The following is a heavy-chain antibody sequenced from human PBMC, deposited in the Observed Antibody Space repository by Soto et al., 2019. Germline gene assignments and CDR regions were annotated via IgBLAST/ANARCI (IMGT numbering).Heavy chain of an antibody. D-gene: IGHD2-8*01. CDR2: INPLSGVT. V-gene: IGHV1-2*02. Sequence: ASVKVSCKASGYTFNGYYMHWVRQAPGQGLEWMGWINPLSGVTNYAQKFQGRVTMTRDTSISTAYMELTRLTSDDTAIYYCARGDSTDCSNGVCSFFYNHDMDVWGQGTTVTVSS. J-gene: IGHJ6*02. CDR3: ARGDSTDCSNGVCSFFYNHDMDV. CDR1: GYTFNGYY.